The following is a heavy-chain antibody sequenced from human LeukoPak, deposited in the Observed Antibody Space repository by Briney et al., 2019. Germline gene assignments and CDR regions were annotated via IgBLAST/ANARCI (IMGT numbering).Heavy chain of an antibody. D-gene: IGHD2-2*01. J-gene: IGHJ4*02. CDR3: AGSYQTAPFDY. V-gene: IGHV3-53*01. Sequence: GGSLRLSCAASGFTVSSNYMSWVRQAPGKGLEWVSVIYSGGSTYYADSVKGRFTISRDNSKNTLYLQMNSLRAEDTAVYYCAGSYQTAPFDYWGQGTLVTVSS. CDR1: GFTVSSNY. CDR2: IYSGGST.